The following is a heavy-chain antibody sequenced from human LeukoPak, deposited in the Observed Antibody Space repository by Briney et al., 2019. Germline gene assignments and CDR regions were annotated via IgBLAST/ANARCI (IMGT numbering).Heavy chain of an antibody. Sequence: ASVKVSCKASGYTFTGFYLHWVRQAPGQGLEWMGWMNPNSGNTGYAQKFQGRVTMTRNTSISTAYMELSRLRSEDTAVYYCASGPGYMGSRFLIIWGQGTMVTVSS. J-gene: IGHJ3*02. CDR2: MNPNSGNT. D-gene: IGHD6-13*01. CDR1: GYTFTGFY. CDR3: ASGPGYMGSRFLII. V-gene: IGHV1-8*02.